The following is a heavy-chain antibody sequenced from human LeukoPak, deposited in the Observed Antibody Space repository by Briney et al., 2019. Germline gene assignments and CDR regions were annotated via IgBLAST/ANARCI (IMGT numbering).Heavy chain of an antibody. CDR3: AGRIQLWLSPLDY. CDR2: IIPIFGTA. J-gene: IGHJ4*02. CDR1: GGTFSSYA. V-gene: IGHV1-69*13. Sequence: SVKVSCTASGGTFSSYAISWVRQAPGQGLEWMGGIIPIFGTANYAQKFQGRVTITADESTSTAYMELSSLRSEDTAVYYCAGRIQLWLSPLDYWGQGTLVTVSS. D-gene: IGHD5-18*01.